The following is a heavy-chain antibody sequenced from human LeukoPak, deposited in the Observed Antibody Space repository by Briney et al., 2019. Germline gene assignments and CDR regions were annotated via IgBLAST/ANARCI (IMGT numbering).Heavy chain of an antibody. J-gene: IGHJ4*02. CDR1: GYTFTSYG. CDR2: INADNGNT. V-gene: IGHV1-18*01. CDR3: ARDADGSGTLLDY. Sequence: GASVKVSCKASGYTFTSYGISWVRQPPGQGLEWMGWINADNGNTRYAQKLQGRVTMTTDTSTTTACMDLRSLRSDDTAVYYCARDADGSGTLLDYWGQGTLVTVSS. D-gene: IGHD3-10*01.